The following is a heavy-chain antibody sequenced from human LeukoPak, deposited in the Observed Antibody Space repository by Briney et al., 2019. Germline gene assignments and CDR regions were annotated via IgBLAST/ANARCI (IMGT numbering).Heavy chain of an antibody. Sequence: SVKVSCKASGGTFSSYAISWVRQAPGQGLEWMGGIIPIFGTANYAQKFQGRVTITTDESTSTAYMELSSLRSEDTAVYYCARHFYDFWSGYYTDWFDPWGQGTLVTVSS. CDR1: GGTFSSYA. CDR3: ARHFYDFWSGYYTDWFDP. CDR2: IIPIFGTA. V-gene: IGHV1-69*05. J-gene: IGHJ5*02. D-gene: IGHD3-3*01.